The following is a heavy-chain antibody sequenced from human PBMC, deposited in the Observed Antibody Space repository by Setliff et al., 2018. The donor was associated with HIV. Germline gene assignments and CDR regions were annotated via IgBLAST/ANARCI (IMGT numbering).Heavy chain of an antibody. CDR2: ISSSSSYI. Sequence: LRLSCAASGFTFSSYAISWVRQAPGKGLEWVSSISSSSSYIYYADSVKGRFTISRDNAKNSLYLQMNSLRAEDTAVYYCARYRAAAVTWYFDLWGRGTLVTVSS. V-gene: IGHV3-21*01. CDR3: ARYRAAAVTWYFDL. CDR1: GFTFSSYA. D-gene: IGHD6-13*01. J-gene: IGHJ2*01.